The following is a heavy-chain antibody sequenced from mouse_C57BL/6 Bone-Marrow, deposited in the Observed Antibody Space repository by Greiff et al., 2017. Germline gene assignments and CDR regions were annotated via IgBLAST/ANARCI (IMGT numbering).Heavy chain of an antibody. D-gene: IGHD3-1*01. J-gene: IGHJ2*01. CDR2: IYPGGGYT. V-gene: IGHV1-63*01. CDR3: ARRGYGNYFDY. Sequence: VKLLESGAELVRPGTSVKMSCKASGYTFTNYWIGWAKQRPGHGLEWIGDIYPGGGYTNYNEKFKGKATLTADKSSSTAYMQFSSLTSEDSAIYYCARRGYGNYFDYWGQGTTLTVSS. CDR1: GYTFTNYW.